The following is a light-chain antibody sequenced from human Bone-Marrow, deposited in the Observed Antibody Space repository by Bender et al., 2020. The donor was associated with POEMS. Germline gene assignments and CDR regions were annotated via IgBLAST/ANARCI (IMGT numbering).Light chain of an antibody. CDR1: SSDVGGYNY. CDR3: SSYTSSSTWV. CDR2: DVT. J-gene: IGLJ3*02. Sequence: QSALTQPPSASGSPGQSVTISCTGTSSDVGGYNYVAWYQQYPGKAPKVMIYDVTKRPSGVPDRFSGSKSGTTASLTISGLQAEDEADYYCSSYTSSSTWVFGGGTKLTVL. V-gene: IGLV2-8*01.